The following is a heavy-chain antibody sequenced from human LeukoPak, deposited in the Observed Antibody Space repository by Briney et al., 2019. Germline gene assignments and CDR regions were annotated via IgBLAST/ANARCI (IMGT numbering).Heavy chain of an antibody. J-gene: IGHJ4*02. D-gene: IGHD6-19*01. Sequence: ASVKVSCKPSGYTFTSYAMHWVRQAPGQRLEWMGWINGGNGNTKYSQKFQGRVTITRDISASTAYMELSSLRSEDTAVYYCARDSRRAGPFDYWGQGTLVTVSS. V-gene: IGHV1-3*01. CDR1: GYTFTSYA. CDR3: ARDSRRAGPFDY. CDR2: INGGNGNT.